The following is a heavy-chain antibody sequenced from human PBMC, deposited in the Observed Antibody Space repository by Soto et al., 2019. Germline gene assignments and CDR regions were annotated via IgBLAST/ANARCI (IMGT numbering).Heavy chain of an antibody. Sequence: SETLSLTCTVSGGSVRDGSYYWAWLRQPPGKGLEWIGHIYHSGSTIYNPSLKSRVTISIDTSKSQFSLNLNSMTAADTAVYYCAGYNWNYYLDHWGQGTLVTVS. D-gene: IGHD1-7*01. V-gene: IGHV4-61*01. J-gene: IGHJ4*02. CDR2: IYHSGST. CDR3: AGYNWNYYLDH. CDR1: GGSVRDGSYY.